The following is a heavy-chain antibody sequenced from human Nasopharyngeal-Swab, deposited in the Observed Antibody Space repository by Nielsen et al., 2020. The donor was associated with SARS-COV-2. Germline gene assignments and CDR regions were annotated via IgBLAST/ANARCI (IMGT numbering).Heavy chain of an antibody. CDR1: GFTFSDYY. V-gene: IGHV3-11*01. J-gene: IGHJ6*02. CDR2: ISSSGSTI. D-gene: IGHD4-17*01. CDR3: ARDQTTGTTFYGMDV. Sequence: GESLKISCAASGFTFSDYYMSWIRQAPGKGLEWVSYISSSGSTIYYADSVKGRFTISRDNAKNSLYLQMNSLRAEDTAVYYCARDQTTGTTFYGMDVWGQGTTVTVSS.